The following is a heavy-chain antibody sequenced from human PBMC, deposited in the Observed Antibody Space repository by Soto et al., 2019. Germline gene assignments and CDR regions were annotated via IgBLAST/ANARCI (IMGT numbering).Heavy chain of an antibody. D-gene: IGHD3-3*01. V-gene: IGHV1-2*02. J-gene: IGHJ4*02. Sequence: ASVKVSCKASGYTFTGYYMHWVRQAPGQGLEWMGWINPNSGGTNYAQKFQGRVTMTRDTSISTAYMELSRLRSDDTAVYYCARGAYDFWSGSHVDYWGQGTLVTVSS. CDR2: INPNSGGT. CDR1: GYTFTGYY. CDR3: ARGAYDFWSGSHVDY.